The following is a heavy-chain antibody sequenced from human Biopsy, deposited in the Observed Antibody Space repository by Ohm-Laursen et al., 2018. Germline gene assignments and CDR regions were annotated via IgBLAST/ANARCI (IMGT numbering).Heavy chain of an antibody. Sequence: SLRLSCSASGFTFTNYAMSWVRQAPGKGLEWVSSISASDDSKYYGDSVKGRFTISRDNSKNTLYLQMNSLRAEDTAVYYCVRASIFGVATSGFYYYGMDVWGQGTTVTVSS. CDR2: ISASDDSK. J-gene: IGHJ6*02. D-gene: IGHD3-3*01. CDR3: VRASIFGVATSGFYYYGMDV. V-gene: IGHV3-23*01. CDR1: GFTFTNYA.